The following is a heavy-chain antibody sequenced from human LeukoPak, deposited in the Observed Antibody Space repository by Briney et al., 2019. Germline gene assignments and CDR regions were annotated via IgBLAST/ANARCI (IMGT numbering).Heavy chain of an antibody. CDR1: GYTFTSYG. CDR2: ISAYNGNT. J-gene: IGHJ5*02. D-gene: IGHD3-10*01. Sequence: ASVKVSCKASGYTFTSYGISWVRQASGQGLEWMGWISAYNGNTNYAQKLQGRVTMTTDTSTSTAYMELRSLRSDDTAVYYCARGSITMVRGFYWFDPWGQGTLVTVSS. V-gene: IGHV1-18*04. CDR3: ARGSITMVRGFYWFDP.